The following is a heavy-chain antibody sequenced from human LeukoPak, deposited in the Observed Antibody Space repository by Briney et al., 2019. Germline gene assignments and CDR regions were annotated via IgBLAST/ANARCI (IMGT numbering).Heavy chain of an antibody. D-gene: IGHD3-22*01. J-gene: IGHJ6*02. V-gene: IGHV3-33*01. CDR1: GFTFSSYG. CDR2: IWYDGSNK. Sequence: GGSLRLSCAASGFTFSSYGMHWVRQAPGKGLGWVAVIWYDGSNKYYADSVKGRFTISRDNSKNTLYLQMNSLRAEDTAVYYCARYYYDSSGSYYGMDVWGQGTTVTVSS. CDR3: ARYYYDSSGSYYGMDV.